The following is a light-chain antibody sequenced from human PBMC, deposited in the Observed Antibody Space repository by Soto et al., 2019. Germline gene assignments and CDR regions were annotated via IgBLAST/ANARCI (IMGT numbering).Light chain of an antibody. Sequence: EIVLTQSPGTLSLSPGERATLFCRASQSVAPSQLAWYQQKPGQAPRLLIGASSRATGIPDRFSASGSGKDFTLTISRLEPEDFAVYYCQQFASSPRTFGRGTKVDIK. CDR1: QSVAPSQ. CDR2: GAS. J-gene: IGKJ1*01. CDR3: QQFASSPRT. V-gene: IGKV3-20*01.